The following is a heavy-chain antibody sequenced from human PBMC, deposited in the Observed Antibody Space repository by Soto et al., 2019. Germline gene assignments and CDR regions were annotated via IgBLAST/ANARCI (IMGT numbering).Heavy chain of an antibody. CDR3: ARPLGRWLPNYGMDV. J-gene: IGHJ6*02. CDR1: GYTFTSYG. CDR2: INPYNGNT. V-gene: IGHV1-18*01. D-gene: IGHD5-12*01. Sequence: ASVKVSCKASGYTFTSYGISWVRQAPGQGLEWMGLINPYNGNTNYAQKLQGRVTMTRDTSTSTVYMELSSLRSEDTAVYYCARPLGRWLPNYGMDVWGQGTTVTVSS.